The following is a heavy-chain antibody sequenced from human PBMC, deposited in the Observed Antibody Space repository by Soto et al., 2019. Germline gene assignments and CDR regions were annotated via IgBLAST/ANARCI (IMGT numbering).Heavy chain of an antibody. CDR2: TYYRSNWYT. V-gene: IGHV6-1*01. CDR3: ERGSYYSRSV. CDR1: GNSVSSTSTA. D-gene: IGHD3-10*01. J-gene: IGHJ4*02. Sequence: SQALSITCAMSGNSVSSTSTAWSWTSQSPSRGLEWLGRTYYRSNWYTDYAVSVKSRITISPDTSKNQFSLQLNSVTPEDTAVYYCERGSYYSRSVWARGTLVTVSS.